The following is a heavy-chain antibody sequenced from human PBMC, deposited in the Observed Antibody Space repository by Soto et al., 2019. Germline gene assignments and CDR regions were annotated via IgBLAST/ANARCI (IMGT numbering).Heavy chain of an antibody. D-gene: IGHD1-1*01. CDR2: IYYSGST. V-gene: IGHV4-39*02. CDR3: AREPTRSYYYYGMDV. Sequence: SETLSLTCTVSGGSISSSSDYWGWIRQPPGKGLEWIGSIYYSGSTYYNPSLKSRVTISVDTSKNQFSLKLSSVTAADTAVYYCAREPTRSYYYYGMDVWGQGTTVTVSS. CDR1: GGSISSSSDY. J-gene: IGHJ6*02.